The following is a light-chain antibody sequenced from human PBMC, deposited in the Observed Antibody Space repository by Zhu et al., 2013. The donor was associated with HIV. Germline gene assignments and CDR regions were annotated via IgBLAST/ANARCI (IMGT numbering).Light chain of an antibody. V-gene: IGKV3-11*01. J-gene: IGKJ2*01. CDR2: DAS. CDR3: QQRSNGYT. Sequence: TQSPSTLSASIGDRVTITCRASQNIHTYLAWYQQRPGQSPRLIIYDASNRATGIPARFSGSGSGTDFTLTISSLEPEDFAIYYCQQRSNGYTFGQGTKLEIK. CDR1: QNIHTY.